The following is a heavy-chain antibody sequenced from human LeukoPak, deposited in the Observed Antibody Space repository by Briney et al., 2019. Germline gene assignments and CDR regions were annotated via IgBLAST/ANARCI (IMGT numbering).Heavy chain of an antibody. CDR3: TRAGGPYYYDSSGYYWPSMDV. Sequence: SVKVSCKASGGTFSSYAISWVRQAPGQALEWMGGMIPIFGTANYAQKFQGRATITTDESTSTAYMELSSLRSEDTAVYYCTRAGGPYYYDSSGYYWPSMDVWGKGTTVTVSS. V-gene: IGHV1-69*05. CDR1: GGTFSSYA. D-gene: IGHD3-22*01. CDR2: MIPIFGTA. J-gene: IGHJ6*03.